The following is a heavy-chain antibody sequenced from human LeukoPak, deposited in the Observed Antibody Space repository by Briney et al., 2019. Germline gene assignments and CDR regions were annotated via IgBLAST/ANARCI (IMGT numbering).Heavy chain of an antibody. CDR2: IYYSGST. V-gene: IGHV4-39*07. Sequence: SETLSLTCTVSGGSISSSSYYWGWIRQPPGKGLEWIGSIYYSGSTYYNPSLKSRVTISVDTSKNQFSLKLSSVTAADAAVYFCARRSSIWYYLEDGARGPLVTVSS. CDR1: GGSISSSSYY. CDR3: ARRSSIWYYLED. D-gene: IGHD6-13*01. J-gene: IGHJ4*02.